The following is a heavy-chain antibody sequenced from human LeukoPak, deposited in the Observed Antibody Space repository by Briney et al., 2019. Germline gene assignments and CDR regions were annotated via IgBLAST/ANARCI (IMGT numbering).Heavy chain of an antibody. J-gene: IGHJ3*02. CDR1: GDSVSSSSAA. CDR3: ARDQPRTNGFDI. CDR2: TYYRSKWYN. Sequence: SQTLSLTCAISGDSVSSSSAAWNWVRQSPSRGLEWLGRTYYRSKWYNDYAVSVKSRITVNPDTSKNQFSLLLNSVTPEDTAVYYCARDQPRTNGFDIWGQGTMVTVSS. V-gene: IGHV6-1*01. D-gene: IGHD3/OR15-3a*01.